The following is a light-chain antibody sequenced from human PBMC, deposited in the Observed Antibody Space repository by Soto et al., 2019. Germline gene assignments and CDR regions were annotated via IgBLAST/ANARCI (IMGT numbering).Light chain of an antibody. CDR3: SSSTSSSTYV. CDR1: SSDVGGYNY. V-gene: IGLV2-14*01. J-gene: IGLJ1*01. CDR2: DVS. Sequence: QSALTQPASVSGSPGQSITISCTGTSSDVGGYNYVSWYQQHPGKAPKLMIYDVSNRPSGVSNRFSGSKSGNTASLTISGLQAEDEADYYCSSSTSSSTYVFGTGTMVTVL.